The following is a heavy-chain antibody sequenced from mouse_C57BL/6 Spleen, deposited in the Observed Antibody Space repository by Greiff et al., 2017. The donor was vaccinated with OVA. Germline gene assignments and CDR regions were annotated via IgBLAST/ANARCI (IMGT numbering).Heavy chain of an antibody. CDR2: IDPETGGT. V-gene: IGHV1-15*01. J-gene: IGHJ2*01. Sequence: QVQLQQSGAELVRPGASVTLSCKASGYTFTDYEMHWVKQTPVHGLEWIGAIDPETGGTAYNQKFKGKAILTADKSSSTAYMELRSLTSEDSAVYYCTRPYMITTRYFDYWGQGTTLTGSS. CDR3: TRPYMITTRYFDY. CDR1: GYTFTDYE. D-gene: IGHD2-4*01.